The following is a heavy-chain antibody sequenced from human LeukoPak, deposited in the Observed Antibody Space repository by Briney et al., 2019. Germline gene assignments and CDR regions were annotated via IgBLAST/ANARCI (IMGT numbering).Heavy chain of an antibody. D-gene: IGHD1-26*01. CDR1: GGSISSYY. Sequence: SETLSLTCTVSGGSISSYYWSWIRQPPGKGLEWIGSIYYSGSTYYNPSLKSRVTISVDTSKNQFSLKLSSVTAADTAVYYCASIVGATRGYYYGMDVWGQGTTVTVSS. CDR3: ASIVGATRGYYYGMDV. CDR2: IYYSGST. J-gene: IGHJ6*02. V-gene: IGHV4-59*05.